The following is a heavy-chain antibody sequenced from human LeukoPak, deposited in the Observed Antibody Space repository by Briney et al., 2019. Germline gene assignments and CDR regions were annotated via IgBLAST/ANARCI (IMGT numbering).Heavy chain of an antibody. CDR2: ISYDGSNK. J-gene: IGHJ6*03. Sequence: PGGSLRLSCAGSGWMHWVRQAPGKGLEWVAVISYDGSNKYYADSVKGRFTISRDNSKNTLYLQMNSLRAEDTAVYYCARDPQQQQLVDYYYYYMDVWGKGTTVTVSS. CDR3: ARDPQQQQLVDYYYYYMDV. V-gene: IGHV3-30*03. D-gene: IGHD6-13*01. CDR1: GW.